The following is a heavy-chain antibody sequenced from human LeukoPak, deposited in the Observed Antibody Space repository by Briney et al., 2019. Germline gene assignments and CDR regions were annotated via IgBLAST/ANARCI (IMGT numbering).Heavy chain of an antibody. CDR2: IYPGDSDT. CDR3: ARLKLTYYDSSGHFDP. J-gene: IGHJ5*02. Sequence: GESLKTPWKGPGYSFTSYWIGGVRQMPGKGLGWMGIIYPGDSDTRYSPSFQGQVTISADKSISTAYLQWSSLKASDTAMYYCARLKLTYYDSSGHFDPWGQGTLVTVSS. D-gene: IGHD3-22*01. V-gene: IGHV5-51*01. CDR1: GYSFTSYW.